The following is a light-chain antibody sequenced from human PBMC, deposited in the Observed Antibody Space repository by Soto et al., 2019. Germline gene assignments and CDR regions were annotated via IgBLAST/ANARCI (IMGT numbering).Light chain of an antibody. J-gene: IGKJ3*01. CDR2: DAS. CDR1: QSVSSK. V-gene: IGKV3-15*01. Sequence: EIVMTQSPATLSVSPGERASLSCRASQSVSSKLAWYQQKPGQAPRLLIYDASTRATGVPARFSGSGSGTEFTLTISSLQSEDFADYCCQQYYNWPPFTFGPGTKVDIK. CDR3: QQYYNWPPFT.